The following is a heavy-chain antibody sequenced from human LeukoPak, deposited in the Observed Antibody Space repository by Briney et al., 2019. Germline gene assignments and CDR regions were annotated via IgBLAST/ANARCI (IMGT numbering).Heavy chain of an antibody. V-gene: IGHV3-30*02. CDR3: ARNYYDSSDYYYLDP. Sequence: PGGSLRLSCAASGFTFSGYGMHWVRQAPGKGLEWVTFIRYDGSNKYYADSVKGRFTISRDNSKNTLYLQMNSLRAEDTAVYYCARNYYDSSDYYYLDPWGQGTLVTASS. J-gene: IGHJ5*02. CDR1: GFTFSGYG. CDR2: IRYDGSNK. D-gene: IGHD3-22*01.